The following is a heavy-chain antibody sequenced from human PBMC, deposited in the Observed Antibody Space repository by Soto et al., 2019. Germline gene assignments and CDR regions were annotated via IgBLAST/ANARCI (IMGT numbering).Heavy chain of an antibody. CDR1: GYSFTSYW. Sequence: PGESLKISCKGSGYSFTSYWIGWVRQMPGKGLEWMGLIYPGDSDTRYSPSFQGQVTISADKSISTAYLQWSSLKASDTAMYYCARLSPQIVVVPAAIYYYYYGMDVWGQGTTVTVSS. CDR2: IYPGDSDT. J-gene: IGHJ6*02. CDR3: ARLSPQIVVVPAAIYYYYYGMDV. D-gene: IGHD2-2*01. V-gene: IGHV5-51*01.